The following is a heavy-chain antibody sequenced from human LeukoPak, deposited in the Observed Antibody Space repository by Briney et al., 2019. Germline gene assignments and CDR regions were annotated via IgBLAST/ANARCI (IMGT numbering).Heavy chain of an antibody. CDR1: GGSISSHY. D-gene: IGHD3-22*01. V-gene: IGHV4-59*11. CDR3: ARGTGFYDSSGHYYWGYFDS. CDR2: IYYSGTT. J-gene: IGHJ4*02. Sequence: ETLPLTCTVSGGSISSHYWSWFRQTPGERPVWIAFIYYSGTTNYNPSLKGRVTISIDSSKNQFSLKLSSVTAADTAIYYCARGTGFYDSSGHYYWGYFDSWGQGTLVPVSS.